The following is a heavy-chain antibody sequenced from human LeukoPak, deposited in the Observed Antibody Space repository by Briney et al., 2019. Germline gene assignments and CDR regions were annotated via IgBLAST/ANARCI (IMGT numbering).Heavy chain of an antibody. CDR1: GFTFSSYG. D-gene: IGHD6-19*01. CDR3: ARRTRIAVAFDY. Sequence: PGGSLRLSCAASGFTFSSYGMHWVRQAPGKGLEWVAVVWYDGSNKYYADSVKGRFTISGDNSKNTLYLQLNSLRAEDTAVYYCARRTRIAVAFDYWGQGTLVTVSS. V-gene: IGHV3-33*01. CDR2: VWYDGSNK. J-gene: IGHJ4*02.